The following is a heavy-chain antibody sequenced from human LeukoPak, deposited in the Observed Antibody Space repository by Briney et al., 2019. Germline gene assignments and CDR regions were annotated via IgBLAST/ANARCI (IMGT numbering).Heavy chain of an antibody. J-gene: IGHJ3*02. V-gene: IGHV4-34*01. CDR3: ARSLLWPTGTSDI. Sequence: SETLSLTCAVYGGSLSGYYWIWIRQPPGKGLEWIGEINHSGSTTYNPSLKSRVTFSVDTSKNRPSLKVNSLTAADTAVYFCARSLLWPTGTSDIWGQGTMVAVSS. D-gene: IGHD2/OR15-2a*01. CDR1: GGSLSGYY. CDR2: INHSGST.